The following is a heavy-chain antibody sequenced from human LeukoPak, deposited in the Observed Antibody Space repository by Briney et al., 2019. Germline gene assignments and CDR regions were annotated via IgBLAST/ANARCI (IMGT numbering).Heavy chain of an antibody. Sequence: ASVKVSCKASGYTFTSYYMHWVRQATGQGLEWMGWMNPNSGNTGYAQKFQGRVTMTRNTSISTAYMELSSLRSEDTAVYYCAGVVAAAGDYWGQGTLVTVSS. CDR1: GYTFTSYY. D-gene: IGHD6-13*01. CDR2: MNPNSGNT. J-gene: IGHJ4*02. V-gene: IGHV1-8*02. CDR3: AGVVAAAGDY.